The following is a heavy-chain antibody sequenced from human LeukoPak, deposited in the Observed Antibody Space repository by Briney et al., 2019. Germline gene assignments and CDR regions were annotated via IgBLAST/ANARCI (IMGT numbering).Heavy chain of an antibody. CDR3: ARGDFWSGQQLDY. CDR1: GVSISGSIYY. J-gene: IGHJ4*02. CDR2: IHYSGST. V-gene: IGHV4-39*01. D-gene: IGHD3-3*01. Sequence: SETLSLTCTVSGVSISGSIYYWDWIRQTPGKGLEWIGSIHYSGSTCYNPSLKSRVTIFVDTSKNQFSLKLRSVTAADTAVYYCARGDFWSGQQLDYWGQGTLVTVSS.